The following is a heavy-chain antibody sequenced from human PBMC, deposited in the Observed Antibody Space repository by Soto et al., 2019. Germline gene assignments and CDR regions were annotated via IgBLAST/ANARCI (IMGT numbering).Heavy chain of an antibody. D-gene: IGHD6-13*01. Sequence: SETLSLTCTVSGGSISSSSYYWGWIRQPPGKGLEWIGSIYYSGSTYYNPSLKSRVTISVDTSKNQFSLKLSSVTAADTAVYYCARTSSSWRDFQHWGQGTLVTVSS. CDR2: IYYSGST. V-gene: IGHV4-39*01. CDR3: ARTSSSWRDFQH. J-gene: IGHJ1*01. CDR1: GGSISSSSYY.